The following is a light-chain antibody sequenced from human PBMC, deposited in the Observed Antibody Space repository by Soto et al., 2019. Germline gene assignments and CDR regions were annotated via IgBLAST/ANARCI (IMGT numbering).Light chain of an antibody. CDR2: GAS. CDR3: QQRSNWPPIT. V-gene: IGKV3-11*01. Sequence: IVMTQSPATLSVSPGERATLSCRASQSVSINLAWYQQKPGQAPRLLIYGASNRATGIPARFSGSGSGTDFTLTISSLEPEDFAVYYCQQRSNWPPITFGQGTRLEIK. CDR1: QSVSIN. J-gene: IGKJ5*01.